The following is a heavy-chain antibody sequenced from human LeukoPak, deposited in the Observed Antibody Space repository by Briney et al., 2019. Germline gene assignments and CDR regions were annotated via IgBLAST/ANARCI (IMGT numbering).Heavy chain of an antibody. J-gene: IGHJ6*03. Sequence: ASVKVSCKASGSTFTSFAFSWVRQAPGQGLEWMGWISPYNGNAKYAQNLQGRVTMTADTSTRTVYMELRSLRSDDTAVYYCARHPRIVWFGELPPASYSYNYMDVWGKGTMVTVSS. CDR1: GSTFTSFA. CDR3: ARHPRIVWFGELPPASYSYNYMDV. V-gene: IGHV1-18*01. CDR2: ISPYNGNA. D-gene: IGHD3-10*01.